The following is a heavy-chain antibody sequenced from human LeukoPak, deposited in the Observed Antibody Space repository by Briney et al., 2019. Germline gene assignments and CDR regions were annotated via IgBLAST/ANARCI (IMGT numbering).Heavy chain of an antibody. J-gene: IGHJ4*02. CDR2: IIPIFGTA. V-gene: IGHV1-69*13. D-gene: IGHD6-19*01. CDR1: GGTFSSYA. CDR3: ARGRGYSSGWYSYFDY. Sequence: SVTVSCTASGGTFSSYAISWVRQAPGQGLEWMGGIIPIFGTANYAQKFQGRVTITADESTSTAYMELSSLRSEDTAVYYCARGRGYSSGWYSYFDYWGQGTLSPSPQ.